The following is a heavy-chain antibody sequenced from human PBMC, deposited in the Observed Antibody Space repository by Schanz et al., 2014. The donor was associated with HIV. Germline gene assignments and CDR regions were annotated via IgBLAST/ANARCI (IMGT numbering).Heavy chain of an antibody. V-gene: IGHV3-74*02. J-gene: IGHJ6*02. CDR2: MNNDVSSR. D-gene: IGHD2-8*01. CDR3: ANSGYCTSGICYTRGDGMDV. CDR1: GFSLSDYW. Sequence: EVQLVESGGGLVKPGGSLRLSCAASGFSLSDYWMHWVRQVPGKGLLWVSRMNNDVSSRLYADSVKGRFTISRDNSKNTLFLQMNSLRAEDTAVYYCANSGYCTSGICYTRGDGMDVWGQGTTVTVSS.